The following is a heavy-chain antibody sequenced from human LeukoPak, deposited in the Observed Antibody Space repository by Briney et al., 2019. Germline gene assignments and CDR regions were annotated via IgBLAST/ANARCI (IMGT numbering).Heavy chain of an antibody. V-gene: IGHV4-39*07. Sequence: SETLSLTCTVSGGSISSSSYYWGWIRQPPGKGLEWIGSIYYSGSTNYNPSLKTRVTISVDTSKNQFSLKLSSVNAADTAVYYCARSVEGYCSGGSCYPYSYYMDVWGKETTVTVSS. CDR2: IYYSGST. D-gene: IGHD2-15*01. J-gene: IGHJ6*03. CDR3: ARSVEGYCSGGSCYPYSYYMDV. CDR1: GGSISSSSYY.